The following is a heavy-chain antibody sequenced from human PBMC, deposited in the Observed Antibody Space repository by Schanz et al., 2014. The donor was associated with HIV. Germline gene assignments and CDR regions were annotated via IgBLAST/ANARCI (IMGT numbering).Heavy chain of an antibody. V-gene: IGHV3-48*02. CDR3: ARSPSYGMDV. J-gene: IGHJ6*02. Sequence: VHLVESGGGVVQPGRSLRLSCAASGFTFSTYRMNWVRQAPGKGLEWVSYISSSSTTRHYADSVKGRFTISRDNAKNSLSLQMNSLRDEDTAVYYCARSPSYGMDVWGQGTTVTVSS. CDR1: GFTFSTYR. CDR2: ISSSSTTR.